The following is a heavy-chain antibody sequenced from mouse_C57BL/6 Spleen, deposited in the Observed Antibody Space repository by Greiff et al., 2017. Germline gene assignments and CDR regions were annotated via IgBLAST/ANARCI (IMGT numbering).Heavy chain of an antibody. CDR3: ARSDYDDAMDY. D-gene: IGHD2-4*01. V-gene: IGHV1-7*01. J-gene: IGHJ4*01. Sequence: QVQLKQSGAELAKPGASVKLSCKASGYTFTSYWMHWVKQRPGQGLEWIGDINPSSGYTKYNQKFKDKATLTADKSSSTAYMQLSSLTYAVSAVYYCARSDYDDAMDYWGQGTSVTVSS. CDR2: INPSSGYT. CDR1: GYTFTSYW.